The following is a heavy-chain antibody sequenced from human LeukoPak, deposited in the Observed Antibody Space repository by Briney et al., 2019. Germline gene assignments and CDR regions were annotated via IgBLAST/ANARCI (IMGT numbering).Heavy chain of an antibody. D-gene: IGHD3-3*01. Sequence: PGGSLRLSCAASGFTFSNYEMNWVRQAPGKGLEWVSYISSSGTIYYADSVKGRFTISRDNAKNSLYLQMSSLRAEDTAVYYCARVGALPSTYYDFWSGYYPGEGWFDPWGQGTLVTVSS. V-gene: IGHV3-48*03. CDR1: GFTFSNYE. CDR3: ARVGALPSTYYDFWSGYYPGEGWFDP. J-gene: IGHJ5*02. CDR2: ISSSGTI.